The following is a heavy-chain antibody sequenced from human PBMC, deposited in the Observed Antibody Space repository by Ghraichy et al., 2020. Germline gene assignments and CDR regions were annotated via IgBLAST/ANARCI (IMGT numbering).Heavy chain of an antibody. D-gene: IGHD4-17*01. CDR2: VNHSGST. CDR3: ARGASNDYGDYVLIDY. V-gene: IGHV4-34*01. Sequence: ESLNISCAVYGGSFSGYYWNWIRQPPGKGPEWIGEVNHSGSTNYNPSLKSRVTISVDTSKNQFSLRLSSVTAADTAVYYCARGASNDYGDYVLIDYWGQGTLVTVSS. CDR1: GGSFSGYY. J-gene: IGHJ4*02.